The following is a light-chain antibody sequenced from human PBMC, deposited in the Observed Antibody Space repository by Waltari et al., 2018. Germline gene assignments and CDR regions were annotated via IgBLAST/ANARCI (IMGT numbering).Light chain of an antibody. J-gene: IGKJ1*01. CDR1: QSVVYTSNNKNH. CDR2: WAS. Sequence: DIVMTQSPDSLAVSLGERATINCKSSQSVVYTSNNKNHLAWYKQKPGQPPKLLVYWASTRESGVPDRFSGSGSGTDFTLTTSSLQAEDVAVYYCQQYYSLPWTFGQGTKVEIK. CDR3: QQYYSLPWT. V-gene: IGKV4-1*01.